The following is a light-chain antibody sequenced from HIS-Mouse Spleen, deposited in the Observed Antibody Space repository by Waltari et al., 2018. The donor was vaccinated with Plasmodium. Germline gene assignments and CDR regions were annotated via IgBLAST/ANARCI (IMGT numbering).Light chain of an antibody. Sequence: SYELTQPPSVSVSPGQTASITCSGDKLGDKYACWYQQKPGQSPVLVIYQDSKRPSGIPGGCSGSKSGNTATLTVSGTQAMDEADYYCQAWDSSTVVFGGGTKLTVL. CDR3: QAWDSSTVV. J-gene: IGLJ2*01. CDR1: KLGDKY. CDR2: QDS. V-gene: IGLV3-1*01.